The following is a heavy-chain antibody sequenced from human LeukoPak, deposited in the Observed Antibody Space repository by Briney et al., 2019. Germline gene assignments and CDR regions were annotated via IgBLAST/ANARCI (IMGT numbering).Heavy chain of an antibody. D-gene: IGHD6-6*01. CDR2: IYTNGNT. CDR1: GGSITSDY. V-gene: IGHV4-4*09. CDR3: ARAPSPMYSSSAPLDY. Sequence: SETLSLTCSVSGGSITSDYWNWTRQPPGKGLEWLGYIYTNGNTDYNPSLNSRVTISVDTSKKEFSLKLSSVTAADTAVYYCARAPSPMYSSSAPLDYWGQGTLVIVSS. J-gene: IGHJ4*02.